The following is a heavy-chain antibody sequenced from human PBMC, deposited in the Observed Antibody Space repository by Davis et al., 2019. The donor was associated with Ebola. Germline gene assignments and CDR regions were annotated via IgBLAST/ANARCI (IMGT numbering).Heavy chain of an antibody. CDR2: IYYSGST. Sequence: MPSETLSLTCAVYGGSFSGYYWSWIRQPPGKGLEWIGNIYYSGSTSYNPSLKSRVTLSVDTSKHQFSLKLDSVTAADTAIYYCARTIDFWSGYLDYWGQGISVTVSS. J-gene: IGHJ4*02. CDR1: GGSFSGYY. V-gene: IGHV4-34*01. CDR3: ARTIDFWSGYLDY. D-gene: IGHD3-3*01.